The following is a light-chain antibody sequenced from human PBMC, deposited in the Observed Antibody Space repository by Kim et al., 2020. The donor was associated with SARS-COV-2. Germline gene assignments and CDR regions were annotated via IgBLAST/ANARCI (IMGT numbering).Light chain of an antibody. CDR1: QSVSSY. J-gene: IGKJ3*01. CDR2: DAS. V-gene: IGKV3-11*01. CDR3: QQYNNWPPFT. Sequence: EIVLTQSPATLSLSPGERATLSCRASQSVSSYLAWNRQKPGQAPRLLIYDASNRATGIPARFSGSGSGTDFTLTISSLEPEDFAIYYCQQYNNWPPFTFGPGTKVDIK.